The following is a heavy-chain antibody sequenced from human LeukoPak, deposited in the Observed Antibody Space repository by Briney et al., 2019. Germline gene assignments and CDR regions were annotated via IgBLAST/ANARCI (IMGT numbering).Heavy chain of an antibody. J-gene: IGHJ5*02. CDR2: INHSGST. Sequence: NPSETLSLTCAVYGGSFSGYYWSWIRQPPGKGLEWIAEINHSGSTNYNPSLKSRVTISVNTSKNQFSLKLSSVTAADTAVYYCARGNRVYYDSSFDPWGQGTLVTVSS. CDR3: ARGNRVYYDSSFDP. V-gene: IGHV4-34*01. D-gene: IGHD3-22*01. CDR1: GGSFSGYY.